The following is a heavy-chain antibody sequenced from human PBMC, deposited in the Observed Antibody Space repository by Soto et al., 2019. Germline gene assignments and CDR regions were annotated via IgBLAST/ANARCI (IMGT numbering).Heavy chain of an antibody. CDR3: ARQDRVVVEGRWFDP. J-gene: IGHJ5*02. Sequence: TSETMSLTCTVSGGCMSSYYWSWILQPPGKGLEWIGYIYYSGSSNYHPSLKSRVTISVDTSKNQLSLKLSSVTDADTAVYYCARQDRVVVEGRWFDPWGQGTLVTVS. D-gene: IGHD2-15*01. CDR2: IYYSGSS. CDR1: GGCMSSYY. V-gene: IGHV4-59*01.